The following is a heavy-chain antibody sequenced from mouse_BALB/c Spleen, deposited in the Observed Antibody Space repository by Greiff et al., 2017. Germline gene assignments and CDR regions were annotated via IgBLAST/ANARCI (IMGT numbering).Heavy chain of an antibody. J-gene: IGHJ3*01. D-gene: IGHD2-1*01. CDR1: GYTFTSYW. V-gene: IGHV1-7*01. CDR2: INPSTGYT. CDR3: ARGVGGNTFAY. Sequence: VQLVESGAELAKPGASVKMSCKASGYTFTSYWMHWVKQRPGQGLEWIGYINPSTGYTEYNQKFKDKATLTADKSSSTAYMQLSSLTSEDSAVYYCARGVGGNTFAYWGQGTLVTVSA.